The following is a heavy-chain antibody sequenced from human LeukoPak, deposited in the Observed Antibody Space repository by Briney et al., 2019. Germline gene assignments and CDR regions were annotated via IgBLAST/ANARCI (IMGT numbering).Heavy chain of an antibody. D-gene: IGHD6-13*01. V-gene: IGHV1-69*05. CDR1: GGTFSSYA. J-gene: IGHJ4*02. Sequence: GASVKVSCKASGGTFSSYAISWVRQAPGQGLEWMGGIIPIFGTANYAQKFQGRVTITTDESTSTAYMELSSLRSEDTAVYYCARAHKPGSSSWPLDYWGQGTLVTVSS. CDR3: ARAHKPGSSSWPLDY. CDR2: IIPIFGTA.